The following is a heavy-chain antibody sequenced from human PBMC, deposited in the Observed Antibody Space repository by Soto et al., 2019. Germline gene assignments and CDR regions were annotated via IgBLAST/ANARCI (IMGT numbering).Heavy chain of an antibody. CDR3: ARDLGFYGSADAFDI. CDR2: IYSGGST. J-gene: IGHJ3*02. Sequence: LRLSCAASGFTVSSNHMSWVRQAPGKGLEWVSVIYSGGSTYYADSVKGRFTISRHNSKNTLYLQMNSLRAEDTAVYYCARDLGFYGSADAFDIWGQGTMVTVSS. V-gene: IGHV3-53*04. CDR1: GFTVSSNH. D-gene: IGHD3-10*01.